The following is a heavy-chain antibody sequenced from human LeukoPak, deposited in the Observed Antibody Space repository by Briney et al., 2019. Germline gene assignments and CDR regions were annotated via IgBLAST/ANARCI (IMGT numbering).Heavy chain of an antibody. CDR1: GYTFTGYY. Sequence: ASVKVSCKASGYTFTGYYMNWVRQAPGQGLEWMGWIDPKSGGTSYAQKFQGRVTMTRDTSISTAYMELSRLSSDDTAVYYCARAPYGSGSYSNYWGQGTLVTVSS. J-gene: IGHJ4*02. CDR2: IDPKSGGT. D-gene: IGHD3-10*01. V-gene: IGHV1-2*02. CDR3: ARAPYGSGSYSNY.